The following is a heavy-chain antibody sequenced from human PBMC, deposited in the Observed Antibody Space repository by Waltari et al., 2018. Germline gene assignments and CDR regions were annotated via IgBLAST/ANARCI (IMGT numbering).Heavy chain of an antibody. J-gene: IGHJ5*02. Sequence: QVQLVQSGAEVKKPGSSVKVSCKASGGTFSSYAISWVRQAPGQGLEWMGGISPIFGTANYAQKFQGRVTITADESTSTAYMELSSLRSEDTAVYYCARGRELLGAYWFDPWGQGTLVTVSS. CDR1: GGTFSSYA. CDR3: ARGRELLGAYWFDP. V-gene: IGHV1-69*12. D-gene: IGHD1-26*01. CDR2: ISPIFGTA.